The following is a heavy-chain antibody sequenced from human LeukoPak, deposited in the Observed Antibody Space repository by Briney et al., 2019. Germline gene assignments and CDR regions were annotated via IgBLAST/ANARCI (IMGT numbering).Heavy chain of an antibody. D-gene: IGHD3-10*01. J-gene: IGHJ3*02. V-gene: IGHV3-30*03. CDR2: ISYDGSNK. CDR3: VLWFGAGTFDI. Sequence: GGSLRLSCAASGFTFSSYGMHWVRQAPGKGLEWMAVISYDGSNKYYADSVKGRLTISRDNAKDSLYLQMSSLRVEDTAVYFCVLWFGAGTFDIWGQGTMVTVSS. CDR1: GFTFSSYG.